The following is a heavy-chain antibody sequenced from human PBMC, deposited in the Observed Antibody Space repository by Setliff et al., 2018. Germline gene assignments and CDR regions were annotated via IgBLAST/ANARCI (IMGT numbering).Heavy chain of an antibody. CDR2: ISSSSSYI. Sequence: GESLKISCAASGFTFSSYSMNWVRQAPGKGLEWVSSISSSSSYIYYADSVKGRFTISRDNAKNSPYLQMNSLRAEDTAVYYCARGYLHDYSNPSSLNYYYYYMDVWGKGTTVTVSS. CDR3: ARGYLHDYSNPSSLNYYYYYMDV. CDR1: GFTFSSYS. V-gene: IGHV3-21*01. J-gene: IGHJ6*03. D-gene: IGHD4-4*01.